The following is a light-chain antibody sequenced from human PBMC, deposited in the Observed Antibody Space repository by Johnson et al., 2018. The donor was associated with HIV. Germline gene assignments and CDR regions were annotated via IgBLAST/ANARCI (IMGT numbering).Light chain of an antibody. J-gene: IGLJ1*01. CDR2: SDD. CDR3: GTWDSSLSAGV. CDR1: SSNIGSKY. Sequence: QSVLTQPPSVSAAPGQKVTILCSGSSSNIGSKYVSWYQQLPGTAPKLLIFSDDERPSGVPDRFSASKSGTSASLAISGLQSEDEADYYCGTWDSSLSAGVFGTGTKVTVL. V-gene: IGLV1-51*02.